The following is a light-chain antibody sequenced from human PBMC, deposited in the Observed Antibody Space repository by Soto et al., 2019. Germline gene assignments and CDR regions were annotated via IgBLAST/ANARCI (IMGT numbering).Light chain of an antibody. Sequence: IRLTQSPSSVSASTGDRVTITCRASQGIGDYLAWYQQKPGKDPKLLIYAASSLQSGVPSRFSGSGSGTDFTLTISSMQPEEFATYYCLKDYNYPLTFGGGTKVDI. J-gene: IGKJ4*01. CDR2: AAS. CDR3: LKDYNYPLT. V-gene: IGKV1-8*01. CDR1: QGIGDY.